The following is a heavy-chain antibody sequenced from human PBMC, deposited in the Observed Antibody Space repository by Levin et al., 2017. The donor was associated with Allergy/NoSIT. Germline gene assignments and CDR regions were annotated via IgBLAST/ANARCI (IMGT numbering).Heavy chain of an antibody. CDR2: ISYDGSNK. V-gene: IGHV3-30-3*01. J-gene: IGHJ4*02. Sequence: GGSLRLSCAASGFTFSSYAMHWVRQAPGKGLEWVAVISYDGSNKYYADSVKGRFTISRDNSKNTLYLQMNSLRAEDTAVYYCARISHQWLVRENYFDYWGQGTLVTVSS. D-gene: IGHD6-19*01. CDR3: ARISHQWLVRENYFDY. CDR1: GFTFSSYA.